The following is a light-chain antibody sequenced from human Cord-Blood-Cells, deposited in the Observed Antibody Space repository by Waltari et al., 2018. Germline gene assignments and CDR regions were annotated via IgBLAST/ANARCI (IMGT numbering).Light chain of an antibody. CDR2: DVS. V-gene: IGLV2-14*01. CDR1: SSDAGGYNY. Sequence: QSALTQPASVSGSPGQSITIPCTGTSSDAGGYNYFPSYQQHPGKAPKLMIYDVSNLPSGVSNRFSGSKSGNTASLTISGLQAEDEADYYCSSYTSSSTVVFGGGTKLTVL. J-gene: IGLJ2*01. CDR3: SSYTSSSTVV.